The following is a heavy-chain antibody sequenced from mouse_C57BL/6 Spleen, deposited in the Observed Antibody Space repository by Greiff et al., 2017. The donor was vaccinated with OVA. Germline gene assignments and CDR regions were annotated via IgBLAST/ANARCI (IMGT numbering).Heavy chain of an antibody. J-gene: IGHJ1*03. CDR2: IYPGDGDT. V-gene: IGHV1-82*01. CDR1: GYAFSSSW. CDR3: AEAYYGSSEGYFDV. Sequence: QVQLKQSGPELVKPGASVKISCKASGYAFSSSWMNWVKQRPGKGLEWIGRIYPGDGDTNYNGKFKGKATLTADKSSSTAYMQLSSLTSEDSAVYFCAEAYYGSSEGYFDVWGTGTTVTVSS. D-gene: IGHD1-1*01.